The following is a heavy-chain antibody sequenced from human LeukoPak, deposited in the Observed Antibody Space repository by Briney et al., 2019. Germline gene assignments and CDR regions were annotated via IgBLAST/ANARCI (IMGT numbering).Heavy chain of an antibody. Sequence: GGSLRLSCAASGFTFSSHGMHWVRQAPGKGLEWVALIWYDGSNKYYADSVKGRFTISRDNSKNTLYLQMNSLRAEDTAVYYYARDLDYSGCVYDYWGQGTLVTVSS. D-gene: IGHD5-12*01. CDR1: GFTFSSHG. J-gene: IGHJ4*02. CDR2: IWYDGSNK. V-gene: IGHV3-33*08. CDR3: ARDLDYSGCVYDY.